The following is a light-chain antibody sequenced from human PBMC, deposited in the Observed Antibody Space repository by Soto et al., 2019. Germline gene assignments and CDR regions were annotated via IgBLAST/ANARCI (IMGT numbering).Light chain of an antibody. J-gene: IGLJ2*01. Sequence: QSVLTQPASVSGSPGQSLTVSCTGTSSDVGGYNYVSWYQQRPGKAPKLMIYEVSNRPSGVSDRFSGSKSGNTASLTISGLQAEDEADYYCFSYRSTGILLFGGGTKLTVL. V-gene: IGLV2-14*01. CDR2: EVS. CDR3: FSYRSTGILL. CDR1: SSDVGGYNY.